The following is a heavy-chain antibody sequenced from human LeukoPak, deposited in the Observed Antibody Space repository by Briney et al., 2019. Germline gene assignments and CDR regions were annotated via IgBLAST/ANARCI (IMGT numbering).Heavy chain of an antibody. CDR2: ISAYNGNT. D-gene: IGHD7-27*01. J-gene: IGHJ4*02. CDR1: GYTFTTYG. Sequence: ASVKVSCKASGYTFTTYGISWVRQAAGQGLEWMGWISAYNGNTDYAQKIQGRVPITTDTSTSTAHMELRSLRSDDPAVYFCASGAPTGDVDYWGQGPLVPVSS. V-gene: IGHV1-18*01. CDR3: ASGAPTGDVDY.